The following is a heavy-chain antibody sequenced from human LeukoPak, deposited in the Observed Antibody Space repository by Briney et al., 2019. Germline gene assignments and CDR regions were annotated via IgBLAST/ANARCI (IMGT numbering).Heavy chain of an antibody. Sequence: AASVKVSCKASGYTFTGYYMHWVRQAPGQGLEWMGWINPNSGGTNYAQKFQGRVTMTRDTSISTAYMELSRLRSDDTAVYYCARDILSEKDGYSYGKTGGVPRYWGQGTLVTVSS. D-gene: IGHD5-18*01. CDR2: INPNSGGT. CDR3: ARDILSEKDGYSYGKTGGVPRY. V-gene: IGHV1-2*02. J-gene: IGHJ4*02. CDR1: GYTFTGYY.